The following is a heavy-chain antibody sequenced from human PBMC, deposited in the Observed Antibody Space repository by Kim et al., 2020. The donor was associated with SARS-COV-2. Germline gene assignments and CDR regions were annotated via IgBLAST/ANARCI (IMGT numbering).Heavy chain of an antibody. Sequence: GGSLRLSCAASGFTFSSYSMNWVRQAPGKGLEWVSSISSSSSYIYYADSVKGRFTISRDNAKNSLYLQMNSLRAEDTAVYYCARVRSEWFGEFPSGLDYWGQGTLVTVSS. J-gene: IGHJ4*02. D-gene: IGHD3-10*01. CDR3: ARVRSEWFGEFPSGLDY. CDR1: GFTFSSYS. CDR2: ISSSSSYI. V-gene: IGHV3-21*04.